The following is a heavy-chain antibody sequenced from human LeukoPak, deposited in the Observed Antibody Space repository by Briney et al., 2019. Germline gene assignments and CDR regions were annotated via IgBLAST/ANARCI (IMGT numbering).Heavy chain of an antibody. V-gene: IGHV1-2*02. CDR2: INPNSGGT. D-gene: IGHD6-6*01. CDR1: GYTFTGYY. CDR3: ARDLGSGAARYNF. J-gene: IGHJ4*02. Sequence: ASVKVSCKASGYTFTGYYMHWVRQAPGQGLEWMGWINPNSGGTNYAQKFQGRVTVTRDTSISTAYLELSRLRSDDTAVYYCARDLGSGAARYNFWGQGTLVTVSS.